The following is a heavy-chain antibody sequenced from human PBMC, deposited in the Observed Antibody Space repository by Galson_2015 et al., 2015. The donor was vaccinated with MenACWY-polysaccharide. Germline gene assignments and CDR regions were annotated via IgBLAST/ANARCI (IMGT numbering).Heavy chain of an antibody. J-gene: IGHJ6*02. CDR2: IFPTLNIA. D-gene: IGHD3-22*01. CDR3: AKYGVILS. V-gene: IGHV1-69*04. CDR1: EGTFSDEG. Sequence: SVKASCKASEGTFSDEGISWVRQAPGQGLEWMGRIFPTLNIANYAQKFQGRVTITADKSTAYMELSSLRSEDTAVYYCAKYGVILSWGQGTTVIVSS.